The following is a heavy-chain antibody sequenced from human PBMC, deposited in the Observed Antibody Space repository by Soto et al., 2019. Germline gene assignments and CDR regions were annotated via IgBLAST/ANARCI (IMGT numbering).Heavy chain of an antibody. J-gene: IGHJ4*02. V-gene: IGHV1-2*04. CDR1: GYTFTGYY. Sequence: ASVKVSCKASGYTFTGYYMHWVRQAPGQGLEWMGWINPNSGGTNYAQKFQGWVTMTRDTSISTAYMELSRLRSDDTAVYYCAIVSSTGGDSPLDYWGQGTLVTVSS. CDR3: AIVSSTGGDSPLDY. D-gene: IGHD2-21*01. CDR2: INPNSGGT.